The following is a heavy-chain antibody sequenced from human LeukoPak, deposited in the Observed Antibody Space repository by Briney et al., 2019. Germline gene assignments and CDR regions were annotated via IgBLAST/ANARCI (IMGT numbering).Heavy chain of an antibody. J-gene: IGHJ4*02. Sequence: VASVKVSCKTSGYTFTSYGISWVRQAPGQELEWMGWISGNNGYTKYAQKLQGRVTMTTDTSTSTAYMELRSLRSDDTAVYYCARDRMGSDQLLYVRWGQGTLVTVSS. CDR1: GYTFTSYG. V-gene: IGHV1-18*01. CDR2: ISGNNGYT. CDR3: ARDRMGSDQLLYVR. D-gene: IGHD2-2*02.